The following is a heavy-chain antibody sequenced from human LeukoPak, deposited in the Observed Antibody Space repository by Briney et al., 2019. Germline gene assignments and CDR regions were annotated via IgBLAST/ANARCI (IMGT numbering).Heavy chain of an antibody. D-gene: IGHD2-2*01. CDR1: GGSISSGGYY. Sequence: PSQTLSLTCTVSGGSISSGGYYWSWIRQHPGKGLEWIGYIYYSGSTYYNPSLKSRVTISVDTSKNQFSLKLSSVTAADTAVYYCARDEVVPAASGPFRGYYYYYYGMDVWGKGTTVTVSS. CDR2: IYYSGST. CDR3: ARDEVVPAASGPFRGYYYYYYGMDV. J-gene: IGHJ6*04. V-gene: IGHV4-31*03.